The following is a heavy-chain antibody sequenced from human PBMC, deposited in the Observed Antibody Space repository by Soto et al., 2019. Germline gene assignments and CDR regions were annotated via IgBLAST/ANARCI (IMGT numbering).Heavy chain of an antibody. J-gene: IGHJ5*02. CDR1: RDSFRRVDW. D-gene: IGHD3-22*01. CDR2: IYHNDTT. V-gene: IGHV4-4*02. CDR3: ATLSAYDTISPFDP. Sequence: PSGPLSLSCGVSRDSFRRVDWGRWVRQSPGQGLEWIGAIYHNDTTHYNPSMKSRLTLSVDKSKNRVIVNLSSMRAAVTAVYYCATLSAYDTISPFDPWGQGILDTVSS.